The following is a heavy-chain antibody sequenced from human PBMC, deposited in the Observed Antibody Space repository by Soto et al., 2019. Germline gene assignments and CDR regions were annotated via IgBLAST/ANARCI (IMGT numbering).Heavy chain of an antibody. CDR1: GYTFTSYA. CDR3: AREVGELNYYYYGMDV. V-gene: IGHV1-3*01. J-gene: IGHJ6*02. Sequence: ASVKVSCKASGYTFTSYAMHWVRQAPGLRLEWMGWINAGNGNTKYSQKFQGRVTMTRDTSTSTAYMELSSLRSEDTAVYYCAREVGELNYYYYGMDVWGQGTTVTVSS. CDR2: INAGNGNT. D-gene: IGHD3-10*01.